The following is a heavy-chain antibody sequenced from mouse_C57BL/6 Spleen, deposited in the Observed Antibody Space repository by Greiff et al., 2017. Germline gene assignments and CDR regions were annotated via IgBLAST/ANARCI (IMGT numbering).Heavy chain of an antibody. Sequence: QVQLQQSGAELVKPGASVKISCKASGYAFSSYWMNWVKQRPGTGLEWIGQIYPGDGDTNYNGKFKGKATLTADKSSSTAYMQLSSLTSEDSAVYFCARWSTTVPFDYWGQGTTLTVSS. V-gene: IGHV1-80*01. D-gene: IGHD1-1*01. CDR2: IYPGDGDT. CDR1: GYAFSSYW. CDR3: ARWSTTVPFDY. J-gene: IGHJ2*01.